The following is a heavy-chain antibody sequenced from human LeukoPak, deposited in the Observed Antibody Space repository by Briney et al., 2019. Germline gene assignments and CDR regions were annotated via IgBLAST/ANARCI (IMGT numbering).Heavy chain of an antibody. D-gene: IGHD3-3*01. CDR3: ARGKGFVGRFDF. Sequence: ASVKVSCKVSGGSFTNNAISWVRQAPGQGPEWMGRILPIFGTADYAERFQGRLTLTADKTTTTAYMELTSLKIEDTAFYFCARGKGFVGRFDFWGQGTLVTVSS. V-gene: IGHV1-69*06. CDR2: ILPIFGTA. J-gene: IGHJ4*02. CDR1: GGSFTNNA.